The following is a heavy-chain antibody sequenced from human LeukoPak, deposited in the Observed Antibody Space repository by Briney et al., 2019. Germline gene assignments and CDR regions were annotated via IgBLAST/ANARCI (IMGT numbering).Heavy chain of an antibody. CDR1: GGTFSSYA. Sequence: SVKVSCKASGGTFSSYAINWVRQAPGQGLEWMGGIIPIFGTASYAQKFQGRVTITTDESTSTAYMELSSLRSEDTAVYYCARVKGSSSSWYGAFDIWGQGTMVTVSS. D-gene: IGHD6-13*01. CDR3: ARVKGSSSSWYGAFDI. J-gene: IGHJ3*02. V-gene: IGHV1-69*05. CDR2: IIPIFGTA.